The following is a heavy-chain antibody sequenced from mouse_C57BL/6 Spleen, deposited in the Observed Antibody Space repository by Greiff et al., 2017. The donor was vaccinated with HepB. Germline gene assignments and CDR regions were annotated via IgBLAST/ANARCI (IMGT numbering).Heavy chain of an antibody. CDR2: IYPRSGNT. D-gene: IGHD2-4*01. CDR1: GYTFTSYG. V-gene: IGHV1-81*01. CDR3: ASERDYYDYDAPYAMDY. Sequence: QVQLQQSGAELARPGASVKLSCKASGYTFTSYGISWVKQRTGQGLEWIGEIYPRSGNTYYNEKFKGKATLTADKSSSTAYMELRSLTSEDSAVYFCASERDYYDYDAPYAMDYWGQGTSVTVSS. J-gene: IGHJ4*01.